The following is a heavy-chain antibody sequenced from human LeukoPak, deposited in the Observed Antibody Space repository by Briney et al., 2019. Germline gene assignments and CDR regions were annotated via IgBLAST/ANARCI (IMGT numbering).Heavy chain of an antibody. Sequence: ASVKVSCKASGYTFTSYGISWVRQAPGQGLEWMGWISAYNGNTNYAQKLQSRATMTTDTSTSTAYMELRSLRSDDTAVYYCARDRRYSSSWYVRLYYYYYGMDVWGQGTTVTVSS. CDR2: ISAYNGNT. J-gene: IGHJ6*02. CDR3: ARDRRYSSSWYVRLYYYYYGMDV. V-gene: IGHV1-18*01. CDR1: GYTFTSYG. D-gene: IGHD6-13*01.